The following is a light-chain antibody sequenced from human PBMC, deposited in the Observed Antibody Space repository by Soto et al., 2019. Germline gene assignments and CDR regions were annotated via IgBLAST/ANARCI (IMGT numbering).Light chain of an antibody. J-gene: IGKJ1*01. CDR2: GAS. Sequence: EIVFTQSPGTLSLSPGERSTLSCRASQSVGSSYLAWYLQKPGQAPRLLIYGASDRATGIPDRFSGSGSGTDFTLIISRLEPEDFAVYYCQQYGNSPWTFGQGTTGDIK. CDR3: QQYGNSPWT. V-gene: IGKV3-20*01. CDR1: QSVGSSY.